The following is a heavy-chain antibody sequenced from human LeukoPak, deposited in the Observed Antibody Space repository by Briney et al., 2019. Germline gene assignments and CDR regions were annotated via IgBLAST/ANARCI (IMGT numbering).Heavy chain of an antibody. CDR2: LSGSGSST. CDR1: GFTFSNYV. V-gene: IGHV3-23*01. Sequence: PGGSLRLSCAASGFTFSNYVMSWVRQAPGKGLEWVSALSGSGSSTYYADSVKGRFTISRDNSKNMLYLQMNGLRAEDTALYYCAKWGPDGDYLDYWGQGTLVTVSS. D-gene: IGHD4-17*01. J-gene: IGHJ4*02. CDR3: AKWGPDGDYLDY.